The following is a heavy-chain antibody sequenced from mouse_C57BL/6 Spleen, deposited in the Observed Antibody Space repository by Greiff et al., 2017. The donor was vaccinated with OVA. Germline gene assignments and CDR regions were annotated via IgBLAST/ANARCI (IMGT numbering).Heavy chain of an antibody. CDR3: ARITTVVAHYYAMDY. J-gene: IGHJ4*01. Sequence: QVQLQQPGAELVKPGASVKLSCKASGYTFTSYWMHWVKQRPGQGLEWIGMIHPNSGSTNYNEKFKSKATLTVDKSSSTAYMQLSSLTSEDSAVYYCARITTVVAHYYAMDYWGQGTSVTVYS. CDR2: IHPNSGST. CDR1: GYTFTSYW. D-gene: IGHD1-1*01. V-gene: IGHV1-64*01.